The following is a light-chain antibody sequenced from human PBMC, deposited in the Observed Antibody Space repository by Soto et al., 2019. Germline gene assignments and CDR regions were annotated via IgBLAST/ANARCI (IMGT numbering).Light chain of an antibody. CDR1: QSINNW. V-gene: IGKV1-5*03. Sequence: DLQMTQSPSTLSASVGDRVTITCRASQSINNWLVWYQQKPGKAPKLFIFKASTLEIGVPSRFSGSGSGTEFTLSISSLQPDDFATYFCQQYESFPRTFGQGAKVEIK. CDR2: KAS. CDR3: QQYESFPRT. J-gene: IGKJ1*01.